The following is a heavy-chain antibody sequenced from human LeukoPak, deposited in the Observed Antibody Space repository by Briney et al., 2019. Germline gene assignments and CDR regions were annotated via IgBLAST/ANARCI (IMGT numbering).Heavy chain of an antibody. CDR2: IYNSGST. CDR3: ARDVGGGPFFDY. D-gene: IGHD2-15*01. V-gene: IGHV4-59*01. Sequence: SETLSLTCTVSGGSISSFYWGWIRQPPGKGLEWIGYIYNSGSTDYNPSLKSRVTISVDTSKNQFSLKLSSVTAADTAVCYCARDVGGGPFFDYWGQGILVTVSS. J-gene: IGHJ4*02. CDR1: GGSISSFY.